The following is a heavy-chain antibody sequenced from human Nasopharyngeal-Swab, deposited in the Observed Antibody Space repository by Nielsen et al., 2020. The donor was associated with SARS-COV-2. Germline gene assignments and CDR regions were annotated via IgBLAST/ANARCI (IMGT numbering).Heavy chain of an antibody. CDR2: IWYDGSNK. V-gene: IGHV3-33*01. D-gene: IGHD3-10*01. J-gene: IGHJ5*02. CDR3: ARDRTMVRGELMSDP. Sequence: GESLKISWAASGFNFSSYGMHWVRQAPGKGLEWVAVIWYDGSNKYYADSVKGRFTISRDNSKNTLYLQMNSLRAEDTAVYYCARDRTMVRGELMSDPWGQGPLVTVSS. CDR1: GFNFSSYG.